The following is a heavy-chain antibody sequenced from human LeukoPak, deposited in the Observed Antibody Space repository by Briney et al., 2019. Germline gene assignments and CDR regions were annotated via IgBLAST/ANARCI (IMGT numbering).Heavy chain of an antibody. CDR1: GFIFSTYG. V-gene: IGHV3-30*02. J-gene: IGHJ4*02. CDR2: IRHDGSIK. Sequence: GGSLRLSCAASGFIFSTYGMYWVRQAPGKGLEWVAFIRHDGSIKNYADSVKGRSTISRDNSKNTLYLQMNSLRAEDTAVYYCARDGLVVAGTFFDYWGQGTLVTVSS. D-gene: IGHD2-15*01. CDR3: ARDGLVVAGTFFDY.